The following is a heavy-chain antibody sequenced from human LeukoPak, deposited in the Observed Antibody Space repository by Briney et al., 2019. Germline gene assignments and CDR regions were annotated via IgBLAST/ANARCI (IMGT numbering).Heavy chain of an antibody. CDR1: GGTFSSYA. V-gene: IGHV1-69*04. CDR2: IIPILGIA. D-gene: IGHD3-10*01. J-gene: IGHJ5*02. CDR3: ARDYKGWFGELLSDDWFDP. Sequence: SVKVSCKASGGTFSSYAISWVRQAPGQGLEWMGRIIPILGIANYAQKFQGRVTITADKSTSTAYMELSSLRSEDTAVYYCARDYKGWFGELLSDDWFDPWGQGTLDTVSS.